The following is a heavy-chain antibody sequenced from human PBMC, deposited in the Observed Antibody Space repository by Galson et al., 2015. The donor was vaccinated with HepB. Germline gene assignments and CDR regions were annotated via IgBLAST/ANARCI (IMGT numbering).Heavy chain of an antibody. V-gene: IGHV3-30-3*01. CDR3: ARDKITPYYYGMDV. CDR1: GFTSSSYA. Sequence: SLRLSCAASGFTSSSYAMHWVRQAPGKGLEWVAVISYDGGKKYYADSVKGRFTISRDKSKNTLYLQMNSLRAEDTAVYYCARDKITPYYYGMDVWGQGTTVTVSS. J-gene: IGHJ6*02. CDR2: ISYDGGKK. D-gene: IGHD2-15*01.